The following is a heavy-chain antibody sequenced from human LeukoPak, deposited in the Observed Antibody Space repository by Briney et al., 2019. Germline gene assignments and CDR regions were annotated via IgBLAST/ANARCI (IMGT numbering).Heavy chain of an antibody. CDR1: GYTLTDYY. CDR2: INPSSGDT. Sequence: ASVKVSCKASGYTLTDYYIHWVRLAPGQGLEWMGWINPSSGDTNYAQKFQGRVTMTRDTSINTAYMELSRLRSDDTAVYYCAKNPYECYFDYWGQGTLVTVSS. V-gene: IGHV1-2*02. J-gene: IGHJ4*02. CDR3: AKNPYECYFDY. D-gene: IGHD5-12*01.